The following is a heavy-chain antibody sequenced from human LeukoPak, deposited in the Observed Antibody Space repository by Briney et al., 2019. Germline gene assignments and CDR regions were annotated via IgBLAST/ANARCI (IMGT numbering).Heavy chain of an antibody. J-gene: IGHJ4*02. CDR3: ARDGELGLLDY. Sequence: GGSLRLSCAASGFTFSSYWMSWVRQAPGKGLEWVANIKQDGSEKYYVDSVKGRFTISRDNAKNSLYLQMNSLSAEDTAVYYCARDGELGLLDYWGQGTLVTVSS. V-gene: IGHV3-7*01. CDR2: IKQDGSEK. D-gene: IGHD1-7*01. CDR1: GFTFSSYW.